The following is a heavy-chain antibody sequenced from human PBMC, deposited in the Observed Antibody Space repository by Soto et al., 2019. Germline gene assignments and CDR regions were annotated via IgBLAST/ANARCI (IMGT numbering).Heavy chain of an antibody. V-gene: IGHV3-23*01. CDR3: AKDLGIAAYYYYYGMDV. Sequence: EVQLLESGGGLVQPGGSLRLSCAASGFTFSSYAMSWVRQAPGKGLEWVSAISGSGGSTYYADSVKGRFTISRDNSKNTLYLQMNSLRAEDTAVYYCAKDLGIAAYYYYYGMDVWGQGTTVTVSS. J-gene: IGHJ6*02. D-gene: IGHD6-13*01. CDR2: ISGSGGST. CDR1: GFTFSSYA.